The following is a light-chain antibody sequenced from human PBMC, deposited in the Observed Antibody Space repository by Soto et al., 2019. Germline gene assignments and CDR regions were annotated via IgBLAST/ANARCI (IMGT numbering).Light chain of an antibody. CDR2: DNN. CDR1: SSNIGNNY. Sequence: QSVLTQPPSVSAAPGQKVIISCSGSSSNIGNNYVSWYQQLPGTAPKLLIYDNNKRPSGIPDRFSGSKSGTSATLGITGLQTGDEADYYCGTWDSSLSAGEVVFGGGTKLTVL. V-gene: IGLV1-51*01. J-gene: IGLJ2*01. CDR3: GTWDSSLSAGEVV.